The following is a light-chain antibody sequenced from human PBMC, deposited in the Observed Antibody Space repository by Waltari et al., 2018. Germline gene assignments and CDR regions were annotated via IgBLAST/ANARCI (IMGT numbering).Light chain of an antibody. CDR2: EVT. J-gene: IGLJ2*01. CDR3: CSYAGSGTLDVV. CDR1: SSDFGSYNL. Sequence: QSALTQPASVSGSPGQSITISCTGASSDFGSYNLVSWYQQHPGKAPKVMIYEVTKRPSVFSDRFAGSRSGNTASLTISGLQPEDEADYYCCSYAGSGTLDVVFGGGTKLTVL. V-gene: IGLV2-23*02.